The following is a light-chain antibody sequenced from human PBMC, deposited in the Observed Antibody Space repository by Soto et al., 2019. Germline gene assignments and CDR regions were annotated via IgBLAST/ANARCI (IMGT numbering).Light chain of an antibody. J-gene: IGKJ2*02. CDR1: PSVSTN. V-gene: IGKV3-15*01. Sequence: EIVMTQSPATLSVSPGERATLSCRASPSVSTNLAWYQHKPGQAPRLLIYGSSTRATDVPARFSGSGSETEFTHTISSLQSEDFAVYYCQQYNNWPGTFGQGTQLEIK. CDR3: QQYNNWPGT. CDR2: GSS.